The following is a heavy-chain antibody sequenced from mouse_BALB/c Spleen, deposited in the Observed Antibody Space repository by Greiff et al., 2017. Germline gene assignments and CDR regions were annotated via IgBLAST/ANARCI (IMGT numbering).Heavy chain of an antibody. V-gene: IGHV1-69*02. CDR2: IYPSDSYT. Sequence: QVQLQQSGAELVRPGASVKLSCKASGYTFTSYWINWVKQRPGQGLEWIGNIYPSDSYTNYNQKFKDKATLTVDKSSSTAYMQLSSPTSEDSAVYYCTLGGYAMDYWGQGTSVTVSS. CDR3: TLGGYAMDY. J-gene: IGHJ4*01. CDR1: GYTFTSYW.